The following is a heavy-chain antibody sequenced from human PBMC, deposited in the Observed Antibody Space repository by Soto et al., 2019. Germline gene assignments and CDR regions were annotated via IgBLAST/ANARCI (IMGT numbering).Heavy chain of an antibody. CDR3: ARSPDMVRGAQNIYYYYGMDV. Sequence: SVKVSCKASGGPFSSYTISWVRQAPGQGLEWMGRIIPILGIANYAQKFQGRVTITADKSTSTAYIELSSLRSEDTAVYYCARSPDMVRGAQNIYYYYGMDVWGQGTTVTVSS. CDR1: GGPFSSYT. V-gene: IGHV1-69*02. J-gene: IGHJ6*02. CDR2: IIPILGIA. D-gene: IGHD3-10*01.